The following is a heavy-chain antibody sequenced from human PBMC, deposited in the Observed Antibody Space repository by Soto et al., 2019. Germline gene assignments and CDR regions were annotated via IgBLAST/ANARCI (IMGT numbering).Heavy chain of an antibody. J-gene: IGHJ4*02. CDR1: GCSISSYD. V-gene: IGHV4-59*08. D-gene: IGHD1-1*01. Sequence: SETLSLTCTVSGCSISSYDWSWIRQPPGKGLEWIGYIYYSGSTNYNPSLKSRVTISVDTSKNQFSLKLSSVTAADTAVYYCAGSSYNARIFDYWGQGTLVTVSS. CDR3: AGSSYNARIFDY. CDR2: IYYSGST.